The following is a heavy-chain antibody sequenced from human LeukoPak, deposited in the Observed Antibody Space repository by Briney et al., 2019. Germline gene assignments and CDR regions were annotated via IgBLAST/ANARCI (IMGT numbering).Heavy chain of an antibody. CDR3: ARDLGTRQPDIVVVPAYYYYYGMDV. CDR1: GGSFSGYY. Sequence: SETLSLTCAVYGGSFSGYYWSWIRQPPGKGLEWIGEINHSGSTNYNPSLKSRVTISVDTSKNQFSLKLSSVTAEDTAVYYCARDLGTRQPDIVVVPAYYYYYGMDVWGQGTTVTVSS. CDR2: INHSGST. D-gene: IGHD2-2*01. J-gene: IGHJ6*02. V-gene: IGHV4-34*01.